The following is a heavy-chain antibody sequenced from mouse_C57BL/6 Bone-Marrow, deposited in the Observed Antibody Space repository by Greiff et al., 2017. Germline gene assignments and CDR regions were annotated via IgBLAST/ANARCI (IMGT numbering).Heavy chain of an antibody. Sequence: DVMLVESGGGLVKPGGSLILSCAASGFTFSSYAMSWVRQTPEKRLEWVATISDGGSYTYNPDNVKGRFTISRDNTKNNLYLQMSHLKSEDTAMYYCARDPHYSNYEGFAYWGQGTLVTVSA. J-gene: IGHJ3*01. CDR1: GFTFSSYA. CDR2: ISDGGSYT. D-gene: IGHD2-5*01. CDR3: ARDPHYSNYEGFAY. V-gene: IGHV5-4*01.